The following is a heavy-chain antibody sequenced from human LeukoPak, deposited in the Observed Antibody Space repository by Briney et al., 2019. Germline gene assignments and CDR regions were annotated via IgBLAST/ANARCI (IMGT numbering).Heavy chain of an antibody. CDR2: IKTDGSIT. Sequence: GGSLRLSCAASGFSFSVYWMHWVRQAPGKGPVWVSRIKTDGSITDYADSVKGRFTISRDNAKNSLYLQMNSLRAEDTALYHCARASYGSGSYFPNFDYWGQGTLVTVSS. V-gene: IGHV3-74*01. CDR1: GFSFSVYW. J-gene: IGHJ4*02. CDR3: ARASYGSGSYFPNFDY. D-gene: IGHD3-10*01.